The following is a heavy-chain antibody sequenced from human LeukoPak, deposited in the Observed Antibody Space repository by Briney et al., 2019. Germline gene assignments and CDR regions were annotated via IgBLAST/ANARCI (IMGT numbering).Heavy chain of an antibody. CDR3: ARGTAVAGTDY. V-gene: IGHV3-74*01. D-gene: IGHD6-19*01. CDR1: GFTFSGYW. J-gene: IGHJ4*02. CDR2: INSDGYST. Sequence: QPGGSLRLSCAASGFTFSGYWMHWVRQAPGKGLVWVSRINSDGYSTRYADSVKGRFTISRENAKNTLYLQMNSLSAEDTAVYYCARGTAVAGTDYWGQGTLVTVSS.